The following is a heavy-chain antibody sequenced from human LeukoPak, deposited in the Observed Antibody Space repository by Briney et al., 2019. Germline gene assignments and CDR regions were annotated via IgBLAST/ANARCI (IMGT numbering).Heavy chain of an antibody. CDR3: AKDLGTYDDDLTGYVHYYFYMDV. CDR2: ISGSGSNT. Sequence: GGSLRLSCEASGFTFRTYGVSWVRQAPGKGLEWVSGISGSGSNTYYADSVEGRFTISRDNSKNTLYLQMNSLRPEDAAVYYCAKDLGTYDDDLTGYVHYYFYMDVWGKGTTVTISS. J-gene: IGHJ6*03. CDR1: GFTFRTYG. D-gene: IGHD3-9*01. V-gene: IGHV3-23*01.